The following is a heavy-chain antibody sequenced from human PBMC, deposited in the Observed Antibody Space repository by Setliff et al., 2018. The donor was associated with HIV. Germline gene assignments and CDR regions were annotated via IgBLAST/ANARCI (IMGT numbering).Heavy chain of an antibody. Sequence: VASVKVSCKASGYAFTSYAIHWVRQAPGQGLEWVGATVPLLNTTNYAPEFQGRVTITADESTSTAYMELSRLRSEDTAVYYCARASHQYSTDPYHYYMDVWGTGTTVTVSS. CDR3: ARASHQYSTDPYHYYMDV. V-gene: IGHV1-69*13. J-gene: IGHJ6*03. D-gene: IGHD2-2*01. CDR2: TVPLLNTT. CDR1: GYAFTSYA.